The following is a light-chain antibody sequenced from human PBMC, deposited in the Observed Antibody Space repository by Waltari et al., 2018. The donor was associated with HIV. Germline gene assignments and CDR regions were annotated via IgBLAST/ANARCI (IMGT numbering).Light chain of an antibody. Sequence: SYVLTQSPSVSVAPGQTASITCGGNNIGSKSVHWYQQKAGQAPVLVVYNGSDRPSGIPERFSGSRSGNTATLNISRVEAGDEADYYCHVWDRSSDHHVFGPGTKVTVL. CDR2: NGS. CDR3: HVWDRSSDHHV. V-gene: IGLV3-21*02. CDR1: NIGSKS. J-gene: IGLJ1*01.